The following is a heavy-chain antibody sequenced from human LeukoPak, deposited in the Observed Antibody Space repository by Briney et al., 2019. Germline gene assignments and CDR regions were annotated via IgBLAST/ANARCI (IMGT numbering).Heavy chain of an antibody. CDR1: GFTFSNYA. J-gene: IGHJ4*02. D-gene: IGHD4-11*01. Sequence: GGSLRLSCAASGFTFSNYAMSWVRQAPGKGLEWLSYIGLSSRNTFYAESVEGRFTISSDNAKNSLYLQMNSLRDEDTAVYYCARDSDYSFDYWGQGTLVTVSS. CDR2: IGLSSRNT. V-gene: IGHV3-48*02. CDR3: ARDSDYSFDY.